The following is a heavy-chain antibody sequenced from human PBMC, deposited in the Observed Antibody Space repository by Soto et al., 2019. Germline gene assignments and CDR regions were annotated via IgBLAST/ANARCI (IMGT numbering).Heavy chain of an antibody. V-gene: IGHV1-69*13. J-gene: IGHJ5*02. CDR2: IIPIFGTA. Sequence: SVKVSCKASGGTFSSYAISWVRQAPGQGLEWMGGIIPIFGTANYAQKFQGRVTITADESTSTAFMGLSSLRSEDTAVYYCARFMVSSSNNWFDPWGQGTLVTVSS. D-gene: IGHD6-6*01. CDR3: ARFMVSSSNNWFDP. CDR1: GGTFSSYA.